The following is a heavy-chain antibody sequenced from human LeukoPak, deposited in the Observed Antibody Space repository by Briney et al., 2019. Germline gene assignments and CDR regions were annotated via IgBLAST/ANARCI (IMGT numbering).Heavy chain of an antibody. CDR2: INPSGGST. CDR3: ARSPSGLLWFGELHNPLDY. Sequence: ASVKVSCKGSGYTFTDHYMHWVRQAPGQGLEWMGIINPSGGSTSYAQKFQGRVTMTRDTSTSTVYMELSSLRSEDTAVYYCARSPSGLLWFGELHNPLDYWGQGTLVTVSS. V-gene: IGHV1-46*01. CDR1: GYTFTDHY. D-gene: IGHD3-10*01. J-gene: IGHJ4*02.